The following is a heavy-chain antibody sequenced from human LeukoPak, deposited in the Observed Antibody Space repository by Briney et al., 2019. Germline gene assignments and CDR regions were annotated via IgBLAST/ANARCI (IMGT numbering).Heavy chain of an antibody. Sequence: GGSLRLSCAASGFTFDDYGMSWVRQAPGKGLEWVSGINWNGGSTGYADSVKGRFTISRDNAKNSLYLQMNSLRAEDTALYYCARRRNYGFGYYYYMDVWGKGTTVTVSS. V-gene: IGHV3-20*04. J-gene: IGHJ6*03. CDR3: ARRRNYGFGYYYYMDV. CDR2: INWNGGST. D-gene: IGHD1-7*01. CDR1: GFTFDDYG.